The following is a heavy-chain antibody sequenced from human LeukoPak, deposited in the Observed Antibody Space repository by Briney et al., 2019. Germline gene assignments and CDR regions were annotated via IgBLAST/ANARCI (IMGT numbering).Heavy chain of an antibody. CDR1: GFAFSSYW. Sequence: GGSLRLSGAVPGFAFSSYWMSWVRQAPGKGLEWVANIKRDGSEKYYVDSVKGRFTISRDNAKNSLFLQMNSLTAEDTAVYYCARGQTTFGPWGQGTLVTVSS. D-gene: IGHD1-7*01. V-gene: IGHV3-7*01. J-gene: IGHJ5*02. CDR3: ARGQTTFGP. CDR2: IKRDGSEK.